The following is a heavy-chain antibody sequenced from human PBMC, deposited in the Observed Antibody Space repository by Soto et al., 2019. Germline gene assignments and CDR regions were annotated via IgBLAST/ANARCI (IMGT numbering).Heavy chain of an antibody. J-gene: IGHJ4*02. CDR3: EKDAFLGITIIVELKQLDY. CDR2: ISYDGSNK. Sequence: GGSLRLSCAASGFTFSSYGMHWVRQAPGKGLEWVAVISYDGSNKYYADSVKGRFTISRDNSKNTLYLQMNSLRAEDTAVYYCEKDAFLGITIIVELKQLDYWGQGTLVTVSS. CDR1: GFTFSSYG. D-gene: IGHD3-22*01. V-gene: IGHV3-30*18.